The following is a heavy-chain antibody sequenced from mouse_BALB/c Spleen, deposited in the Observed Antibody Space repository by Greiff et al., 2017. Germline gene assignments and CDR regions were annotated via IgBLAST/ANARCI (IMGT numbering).Heavy chain of an antibody. CDR3: ARFYDGYYVGFAY. Sequence: EVKLMESGGGLVKPGGSLKLSCAASGFTFSSYAMSWVRQTPEKRLEWVATISSGGSYTYYPDSVKGRFTISRDNAKNTLYLQMSSLRSEDTAMYYCARFYDGYYVGFAYWGQGTLVTVSA. CDR2: ISSGGSYT. V-gene: IGHV5-9-3*01. CDR1: GFTFSSYA. J-gene: IGHJ3*01. D-gene: IGHD2-3*01.